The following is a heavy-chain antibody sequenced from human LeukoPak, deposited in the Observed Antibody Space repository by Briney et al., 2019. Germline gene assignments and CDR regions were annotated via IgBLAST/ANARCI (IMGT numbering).Heavy chain of an antibody. CDR3: ARGRDAFDI. CDR2: ISSSSSTI. CDR1: GFIVSSNY. Sequence: GGSLRLSCAASGFIVSSNYMNWVRQAPGKGLEWVSYISSSSSTIYYADSVKGRFTISRDNAKNSLYLQMNSLRAEDTAVYYCARGRDAFDIWGQGTMVTVSS. J-gene: IGHJ3*02. V-gene: IGHV3-48*01.